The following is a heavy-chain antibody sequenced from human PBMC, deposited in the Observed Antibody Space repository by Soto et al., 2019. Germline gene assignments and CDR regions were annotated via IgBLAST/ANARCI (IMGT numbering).Heavy chain of an antibody. V-gene: IGHV4-39*01. J-gene: IGHJ4*02. CDR3: ARSRGLIAAAAAYFDY. Sequence: PSETLSLTCTVSGGSISSSSYYWGWIRQPPGKGLEWIGSIYYSGSTYYNPSLKSRVTISVDTSKNQFSLKLSSVTAADTAVYYCARSRGLIAAAAAYFDYWGQGTLVSVSS. CDR2: IYYSGST. D-gene: IGHD6-13*01. CDR1: GGSISSSSYY.